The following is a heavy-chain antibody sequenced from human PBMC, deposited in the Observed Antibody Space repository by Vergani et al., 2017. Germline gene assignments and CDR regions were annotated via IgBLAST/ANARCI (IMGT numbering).Heavy chain of an antibody. J-gene: IGHJ4*02. V-gene: IGHV3-23*01. D-gene: IGHD3-3*01. CDR1: GFTFNHYA. CDR3: AKELRYDFWSGYYGPLDY. Sequence: EVQLLESGGDLVQPGGSLRPSCAASGFTFNHYAMNWVRQAPGKGLEWVSGISGSGGSTYYAGSVKGRFTISRDNSKNTLYLQMNSLRAEDTAVYYCAKELRYDFWSGYYGPLDYWGQGTLVTVSS. CDR2: ISGSGGST.